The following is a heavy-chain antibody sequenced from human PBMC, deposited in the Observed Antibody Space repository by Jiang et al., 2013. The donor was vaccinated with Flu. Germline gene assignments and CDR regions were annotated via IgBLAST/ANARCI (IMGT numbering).Heavy chain of an antibody. CDR2: ITSSGDTV. J-gene: IGHJ4*02. D-gene: IGHD5-24*01. CDR1: GFTFSSYA. CDR3: AKGWVSSDY. Sequence: VQLLESGGNLVQPGGSLRLSCAASGFTFSSYAMTWVRQAPGQGLEWVSIITSSGDTVFYANSVKGRFTVSRDNSKNTLYLQMNSLRAEDTAVYYCAKGWVSSDYWGQGTLVTVSS. V-gene: IGHV3-23*01.